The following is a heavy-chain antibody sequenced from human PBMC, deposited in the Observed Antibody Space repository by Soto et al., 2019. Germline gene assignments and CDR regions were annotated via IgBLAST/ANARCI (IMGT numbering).Heavy chain of an antibody. CDR2: IKFDGSST. D-gene: IGHD5-18*01. CDR1: GFTFSDYW. CDR3: ARGIRNYYGVDV. Sequence: EVQLVESGGGLIQPGGSLRLSCETSGFTFSDYWMHWVRQGPGKGLVWVSRIKFDGSSTNYANSVKGRFTISRDNAKNTVYLQMNSLTAEDTAVYYCARGIRNYYGVDVWRQGTTVTVSS. J-gene: IGHJ6*02. V-gene: IGHV3-74*01.